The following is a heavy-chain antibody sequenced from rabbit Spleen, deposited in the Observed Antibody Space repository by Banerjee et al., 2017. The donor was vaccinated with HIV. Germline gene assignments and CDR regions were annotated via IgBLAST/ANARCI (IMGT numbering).Heavy chain of an antibody. D-gene: IGHD1-1*01. CDR2: IYGGSGTS. CDR3: ARGGYGRNDGYYVGDFNL. J-gene: IGHJ4*01. V-gene: IGHV1S7*01. Sequence: QLKETGGGLVQPGGSLTLSCKASGFDFSSRYMSWVRQGPGKGLEWIGIIYGGSGTSHYASWVNGRFTISRDNAQNTVNLQMNSLTAADTATYFCARGGYGRNDGYYVGDFNLWGPGTLVTVS. CDR1: GFDFSSRY.